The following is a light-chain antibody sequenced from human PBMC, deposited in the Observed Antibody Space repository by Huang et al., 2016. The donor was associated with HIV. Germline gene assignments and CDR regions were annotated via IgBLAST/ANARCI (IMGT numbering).Light chain of an antibody. CDR3: HQYFATGT. J-gene: IGKJ1*01. V-gene: IGKV4-1*01. Sequence: DIVMTQSPDSLAVSLGERATINCKSSQSLLYSSNNKNYLAWYQQKPGQPPKLLIYWASTRESGVPDRFSGSGSDTDFTLTISSLQAEDVGVYYCHQYFATGTFGQGTNVEI. CDR1: QSLLYSSNNKNY. CDR2: WAS.